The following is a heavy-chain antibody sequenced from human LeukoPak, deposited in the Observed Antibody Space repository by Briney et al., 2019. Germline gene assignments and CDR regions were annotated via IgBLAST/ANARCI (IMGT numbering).Heavy chain of an antibody. CDR2: IYYSGST. Sequence: KPSETLSLTCTVSGGSISSSSYYWGWIRQPPGKGLEWIGSIYYSGSTYYNPSLKSRVTISVDTSKNQFSLKLSSVTAADTAVHYCARRFGDYVPFDYWGQGTLVTVSS. J-gene: IGHJ4*02. CDR1: GGSISSSSYY. V-gene: IGHV4-39*01. D-gene: IGHD4-17*01. CDR3: ARRFGDYVPFDY.